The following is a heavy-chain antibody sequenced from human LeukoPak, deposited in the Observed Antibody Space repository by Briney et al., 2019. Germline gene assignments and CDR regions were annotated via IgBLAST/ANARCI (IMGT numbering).Heavy chain of an antibody. J-gene: IGHJ3*02. CDR3: ASRSDYDEGPDI. V-gene: IGHV3-21*01. CDR1: GFTFSSYA. CDR2: ISSRSSYI. Sequence: GGSLRLSCAASGFTFSSYAMSWVRQAPGKGLEWVSSISSRSSYIYYADSVKGRFTISRDNAKNSLYLQMNSLRAEDTAVYYCASRSDYDEGPDIWGQGTMVTVSS. D-gene: IGHD3-22*01.